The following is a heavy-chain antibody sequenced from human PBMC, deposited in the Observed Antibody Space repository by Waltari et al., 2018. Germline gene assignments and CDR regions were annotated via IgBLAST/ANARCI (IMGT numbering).Heavy chain of an antibody. CDR1: GYSISSGYY. D-gene: IGHD2-15*01. CDR3: ARTGSSHCSGGSCYWFDP. Sequence: QVQLQESGPGLVKPSETLSLTCAVSGYSISSGYYWGWIRQPPGKGLEWIGSIYHSGSTYHHPSLQSRVTISVDTSKNQFSLKLSSVTAADTAVYYCARTGSSHCSGGSCYWFDPWGQGTLVTVSS. V-gene: IGHV4-38-2*01. J-gene: IGHJ5*02. CDR2: IYHSGST.